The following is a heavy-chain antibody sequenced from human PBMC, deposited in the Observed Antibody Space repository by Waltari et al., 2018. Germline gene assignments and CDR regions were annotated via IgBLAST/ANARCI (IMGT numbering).Heavy chain of an antibody. J-gene: IGHJ4*02. CDR1: GFSFLGFA. D-gene: IGHD3-16*02. V-gene: IGHV3-23*04. Sequence: VNLVESGGGVVQPGGSLRLSCAASGFSFLGFAMSWVRQAPGEGLEWVASISGSGATPFYADSVKGRFTIDRDNSRDTVYLQMNSLRVDDSAVYYCAKGSRGYTNYFFDSWGQGTLVSVSS. CDR2: ISGSGATP. CDR3: AKGSRGYTNYFFDS.